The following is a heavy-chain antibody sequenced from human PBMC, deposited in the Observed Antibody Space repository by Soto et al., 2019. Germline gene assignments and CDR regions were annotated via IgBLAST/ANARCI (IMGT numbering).Heavy chain of an antibody. J-gene: IGHJ4*02. D-gene: IGHD3-9*01. CDR1: GGTFSSYA. CDR3: ARDAGVSILTGYRHFDY. Sequence: QVQLVQSGAEVKKPGSSVKVSCKASGGTFSSYAISWVRQAPGQGLEWMGGLIPIFGTANYAQKLQGRVTITADESTSTAYMELSSQRSEDTAVYYCARDAGVSILTGYRHFDYWGQGTLVTVSS. V-gene: IGHV1-69*01. CDR2: LIPIFGTA.